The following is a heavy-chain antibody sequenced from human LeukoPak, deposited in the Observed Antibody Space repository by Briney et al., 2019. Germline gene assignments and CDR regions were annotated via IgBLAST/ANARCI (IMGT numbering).Heavy chain of an antibody. J-gene: IGHJ4*02. V-gene: IGHV3-30-3*01. Sequence: GGSLRLSCAASGFTFSSYAMHWVRQAPGKGLEWVAVISYDGSNKYYADSVKGRFTISRDNSKNTLYLQMNSLRAEDTAVYYCAKDGLSMGGAFDYWGQGTLVTVSS. CDR3: AKDGLSMGGAFDY. CDR1: GFTFSSYA. CDR2: ISYDGSNK. D-gene: IGHD2/OR15-2a*01.